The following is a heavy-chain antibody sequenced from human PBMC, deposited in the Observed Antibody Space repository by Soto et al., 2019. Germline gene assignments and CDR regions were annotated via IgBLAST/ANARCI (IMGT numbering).Heavy chain of an antibody. Sequence: ASVKVSCKASGYTFTSYGISWVRQAPGQGLEWMGWISAYNGNTNYAQKLQGRVTMTTDTSTSTAYMELRSLRSDDTAVYCCARAWSGYYTMGNNWFDPWGQGTLVTVSS. CDR1: GYTFTSYG. J-gene: IGHJ5*02. CDR2: ISAYNGNT. D-gene: IGHD3-3*01. V-gene: IGHV1-18*01. CDR3: ARAWSGYYTMGNNWFDP.